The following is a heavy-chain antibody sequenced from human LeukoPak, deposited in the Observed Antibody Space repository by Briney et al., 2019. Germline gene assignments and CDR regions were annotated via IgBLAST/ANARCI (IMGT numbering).Heavy chain of an antibody. CDR3: ARVGSRGTTALDY. CDR2: ISSSSSYI. Sequence: GGSLRLSCAASGFTFSSYSMNWIRQAPGKGLEWVASISSSSSYIYYADSVKGRFTISRDNAKNSLYLQMNSLRAEGTAVYYCARVGSRGTTALDYWGQGTLVTFSS. D-gene: IGHD2/OR15-2a*01. CDR1: GFTFSSYS. J-gene: IGHJ4*02. V-gene: IGHV3-21*01.